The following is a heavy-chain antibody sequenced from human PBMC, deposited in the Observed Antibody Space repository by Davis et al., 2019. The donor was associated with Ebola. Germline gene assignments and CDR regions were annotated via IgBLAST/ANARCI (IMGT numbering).Heavy chain of an antibody. Sequence: GGSLRLSCAASGFTVSSNHMSWVRQAPGKGLEWVAVIYDQSTAYADSVRGRFIISRDKSNNTLDLEMNSLRVDDTAVYYCATTQWLREFDNWGQGTLVTVSS. V-gene: IGHV3-53*05. CDR2: IYDQST. D-gene: IGHD6-19*01. CDR3: ATTQWLREFDN. CDR1: GFTVSSNH. J-gene: IGHJ4*02.